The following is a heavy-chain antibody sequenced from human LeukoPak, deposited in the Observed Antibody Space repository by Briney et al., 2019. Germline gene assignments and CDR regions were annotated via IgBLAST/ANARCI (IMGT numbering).Heavy chain of an antibody. Sequence: VKVSCKASGGTFSSYTIGWVRQAPGQGLEWMGRIIPILGIANYAQKFQGRVTITADKSTSTAYMELSSLRSEDTAVYYCARGYCSSTSCFWAKRFDPWGQGTLVTVSS. CDR2: IIPILGIA. CDR1: GGTFSSYT. D-gene: IGHD2-2*01. J-gene: IGHJ5*02. CDR3: ARGYCSSTSCFWAKRFDP. V-gene: IGHV1-69*02.